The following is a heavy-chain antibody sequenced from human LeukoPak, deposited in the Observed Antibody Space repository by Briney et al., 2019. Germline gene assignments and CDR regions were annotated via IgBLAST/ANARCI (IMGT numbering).Heavy chain of an antibody. D-gene: IGHD2/OR15-2a*01. CDR1: GFSFSSYW. J-gene: IGHJ4*02. Sequence: RGGSLRLSCAASGFSFSSYWMHWVRQAPGKGLVWVARISPDGSSALSADSVRGRFTTSRDNADNTLYLQLNSLRAEDTAVYYCARVSFCPRCHFDYWGQGTLVTVSS. CDR3: ARVSFCPRCHFDY. CDR2: ISPDGSSA. V-gene: IGHV3-74*03.